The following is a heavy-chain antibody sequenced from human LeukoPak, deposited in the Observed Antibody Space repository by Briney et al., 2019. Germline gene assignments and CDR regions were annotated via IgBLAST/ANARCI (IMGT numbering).Heavy chain of an antibody. J-gene: IGHJ5*02. D-gene: IGHD3-10*01. CDR3: ARGYGSGSYSA. CDR1: GVSTSSGY. V-gene: IGHV4-4*07. CDR2: VSTSLTT. Sequence: SETLSLTCTVSGVSTSSGYWSWIRQPAGKGLEWLGRVSTSLTTYYNPSLKGRVTMSLDTSENQFSLKLSSVTAADTAVYSCARGYGSGSYSAWGQGTLVTVSS.